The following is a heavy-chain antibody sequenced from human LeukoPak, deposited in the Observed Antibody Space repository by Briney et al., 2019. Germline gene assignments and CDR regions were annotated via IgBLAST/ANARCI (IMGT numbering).Heavy chain of an antibody. CDR2: ISSSSSYI. Sequence: GGSLRLSCAASGFSFSSYAMNWVRQAPGKGLEWVSSISSSSSYIYYADSVKGRFTISRDNAKNSLYLQMNSLRAEDTAVYYCAELGITMIGGVWGKGTTVTISS. D-gene: IGHD3-10*02. V-gene: IGHV3-21*01. CDR1: GFSFSSYA. CDR3: AELGITMIGGV. J-gene: IGHJ6*04.